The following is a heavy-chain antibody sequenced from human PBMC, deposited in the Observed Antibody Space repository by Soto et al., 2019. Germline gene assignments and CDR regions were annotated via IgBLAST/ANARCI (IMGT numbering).Heavy chain of an antibody. CDR2: INPSGGST. CDR3: ASGYCSGGSCYSRNAFDI. Sequence: ASVKVSCKASGYTFTSYYMHWVRQAPGQGLEWMGIINPSGGSTSYAQKFQGRVTMTRDTSTSTVYMELSSLRSEDTAVYYCASGYCSGGSCYSRNAFDIWGQGTMVTVSS. CDR1: GYTFTSYY. J-gene: IGHJ3*02. V-gene: IGHV1-46*03. D-gene: IGHD2-15*01.